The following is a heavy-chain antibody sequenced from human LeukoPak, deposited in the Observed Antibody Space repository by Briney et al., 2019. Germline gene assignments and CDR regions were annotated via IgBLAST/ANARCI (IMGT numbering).Heavy chain of an antibody. CDR2: IYSGGST. Sequence: GGSLRLSCAASGFTFSSNYMSWVRQAPGKGLEWVSVIYSGGSTYYADSVKGRFTISRDNSKNTLYLQMNSLRAEDTAVYYCARGLKRMAYTPFYWGQGTLVTVSS. CDR3: ARGLKRMAYTPFY. J-gene: IGHJ4*02. CDR1: GFTFSSNY. D-gene: IGHD5-24*01. V-gene: IGHV3-66*01.